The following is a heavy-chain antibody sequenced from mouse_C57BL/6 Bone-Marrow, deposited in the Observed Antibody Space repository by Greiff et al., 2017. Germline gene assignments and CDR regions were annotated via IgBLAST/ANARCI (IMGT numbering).Heavy chain of an antibody. CDR3: AAYDHYYGSSYPSDY. CDR2: IYPRSGNT. J-gene: IGHJ2*01. CDR1: GYTFTSYG. V-gene: IGHV1-81*01. D-gene: IGHD1-1*01. Sequence: QVQLQQSGAELARPGASVKLSCKASGYTFTSYGISWVKQRTGQGLEWIGEIYPRSGNTYYNEKFKGKATLTADKSPSTAYMELRSLTSEDTACYFCAAYDHYYGSSYPSDYWGQGTTLTVSS.